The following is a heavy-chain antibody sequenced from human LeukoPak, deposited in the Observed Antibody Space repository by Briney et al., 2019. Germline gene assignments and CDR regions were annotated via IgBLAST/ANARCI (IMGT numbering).Heavy chain of an antibody. J-gene: IGHJ5*02. Sequence: SVKVSCKASGGTFSGYAISWVRQAPGQGLEWMGGIIPIFGTANYAQKFQGRVTITTDESTSTAYMELSSLRSEDTAVYYCARSDSYFWSGYYWRINWFDPWGQGTLVTVSS. D-gene: IGHD3-3*01. CDR1: GGTFSGYA. CDR3: ARSDSYFWSGYYWRINWFDP. V-gene: IGHV1-69*05. CDR2: IIPIFGTA.